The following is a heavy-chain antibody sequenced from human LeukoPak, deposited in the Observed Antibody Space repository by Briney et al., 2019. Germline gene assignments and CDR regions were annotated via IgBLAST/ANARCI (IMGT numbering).Heavy chain of an antibody. CDR1: GFSFSSYA. CDR2: ISGSGGII. V-gene: IGHV3-23*01. J-gene: IGHJ5*02. D-gene: IGHD2-2*01. CDR3: AKEVVVVGVNWFDP. Sequence: GGSLRLSCEASGFSFSSYAMSWVRQAPGKGLEWVSTISGSGGIIYYADSVKGRFTISRDYSKNTLYLQMSSLRAEDTALYYCAKEVVVVGVNWFDPWGQGTLVTVSS.